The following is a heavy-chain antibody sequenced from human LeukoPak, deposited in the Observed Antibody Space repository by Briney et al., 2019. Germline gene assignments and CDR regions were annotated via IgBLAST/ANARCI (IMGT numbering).Heavy chain of an antibody. CDR3: ARRAGAYSHPYDY. D-gene: IGHD4/OR15-4a*01. CDR1: GYSFTSYW. V-gene: IGHV3-53*01. CDR2: IYSDNT. Sequence: GESLKISCKGSGYSFTSYWIGWVRQMPGKGLEWVSFIYSDNTHYSDSVKGRFTISRDNSKNTLYLQMNSLRAGDTAVYYCARRAGAYSHPYDYWGQGTLVTVSS. J-gene: IGHJ4*02.